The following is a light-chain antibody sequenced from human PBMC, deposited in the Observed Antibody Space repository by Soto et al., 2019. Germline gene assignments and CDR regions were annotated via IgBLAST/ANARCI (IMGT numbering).Light chain of an antibody. J-gene: IGKJ1*01. V-gene: IGKV4-1*01. CDR3: QQYYSTPLT. CDR2: WAS. Sequence: DIVMTQSPDSLAVSLGERATINCKSSQSVLCSSSNKNYLAWYQQKPGQPPKLLIYWASTRESGVPDRFSGSGSGTDFTLTISSLQAEDVAVYYCQQYYSTPLTFGQGTKVEIK. CDR1: QSVLCSSSNKNY.